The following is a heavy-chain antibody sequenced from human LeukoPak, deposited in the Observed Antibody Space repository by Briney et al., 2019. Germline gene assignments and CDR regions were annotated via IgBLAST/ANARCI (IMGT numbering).Heavy chain of an antibody. J-gene: IGHJ3*02. CDR2: IPYDGSNK. D-gene: IGHD3-22*01. Sequence: GPLDLSWEASGLPFISNWMSGARRAPGRGLEGGAVIPYDGSNKYYADSVKGRFTISRDNSKNTLYLQMNSLRAEDTAVYYCARVLDSSGYYYTFGAFDIWGQGTMVTVSS. CDR3: ARVLDSSGYYYTFGAFDI. V-gene: IGHV3-30*03. CDR1: GLPFISNW.